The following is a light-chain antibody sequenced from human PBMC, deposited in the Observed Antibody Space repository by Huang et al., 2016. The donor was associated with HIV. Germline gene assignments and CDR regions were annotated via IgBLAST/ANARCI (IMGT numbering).Light chain of an antibody. V-gene: IGKV1-5*03. CDR2: KAS. CDR1: QSVSNW. CDR3: QQYDSYPYT. Sequence: DIQMTQSPSTLSASVGDRVTITCRASQSVSNWLAWYQQKPGKAHNLLIYKASSLQGGVPSRFSGSGSGTEFTLTISSLQPDDFASYYCQQYDSYPYTFGQGTKLEIK. J-gene: IGKJ2*01.